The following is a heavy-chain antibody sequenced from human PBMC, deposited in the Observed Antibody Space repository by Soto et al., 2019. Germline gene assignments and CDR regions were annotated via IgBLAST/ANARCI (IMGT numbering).Heavy chain of an antibody. CDR2: ISSSSSYT. D-gene: IGHD3-9*01. CDR1: GFTFSDYY. Sequence: PGGSLRLSCAASGFTFSDYYMSWIRQAPGKGLEWVSYISSSSSYTNYADSVKGRFTISRDNAKNSLYLQMNSLRAEDTAVYYCAGRLRYYYYYGMDVWGQGTTVTVSS. V-gene: IGHV3-11*06. J-gene: IGHJ6*02. CDR3: AGRLRYYYYYGMDV.